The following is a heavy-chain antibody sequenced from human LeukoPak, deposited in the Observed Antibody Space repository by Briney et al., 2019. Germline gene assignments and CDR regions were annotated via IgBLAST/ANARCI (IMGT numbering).Heavy chain of an antibody. CDR1: GGSISSYY. CDR2: IYTSGST. CDR3: ARARGTMIVVVDDAFDI. Sequence: SETLSPTCTVSGGSISSYYWSWIRQPAGKGLEWIGRIYTSGSTNYNPSLKSRVTMSVDTSKNQFSLKLSSVTAADTAVYYCARARGTMIVVVDDAFDIWGQGTMVTVSS. J-gene: IGHJ3*02. V-gene: IGHV4-4*07. D-gene: IGHD3-22*01.